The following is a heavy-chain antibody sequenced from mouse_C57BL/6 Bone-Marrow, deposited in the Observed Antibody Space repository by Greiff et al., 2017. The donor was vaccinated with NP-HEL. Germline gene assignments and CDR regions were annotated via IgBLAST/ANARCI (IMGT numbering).Heavy chain of an antibody. CDR2: ISSGSSTI. V-gene: IGHV5-17*01. CDR1: GFTFSDYG. CDR3: ATSWYFDD. J-gene: IGHJ2*01. Sequence: EVKLVESGGGLVKPGGSLKLSCAASGFTFSDYGMHWVRQAPEKGLEWVAYISSGSSTIYYADTVKGRFTISRDNAKNTLFLQMTILRSEDAAMYYCATSWYFDDWGQGTTLTVSS.